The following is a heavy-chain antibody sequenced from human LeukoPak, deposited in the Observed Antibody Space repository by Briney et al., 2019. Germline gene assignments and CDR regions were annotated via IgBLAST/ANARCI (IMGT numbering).Heavy chain of an antibody. CDR2: IKWNGGST. CDR3: AREGDSSGWSGYYFDY. V-gene: IGHV3-20*04. D-gene: IGHD6-19*01. CDR1: GFTFDDYG. Sequence: GGSLRLSCAASGFTFDDYGMSWVRQAPGKGLEWVSGIKWNGGSTSYADSVKGRFTISRDNAKNSLYLQMNSLRAEDTALYYCAREGDSSGWSGYYFDYWGQGTLVTVSS. J-gene: IGHJ4*02.